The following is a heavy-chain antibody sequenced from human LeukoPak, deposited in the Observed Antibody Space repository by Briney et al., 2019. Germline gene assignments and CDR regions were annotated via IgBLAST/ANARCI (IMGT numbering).Heavy chain of an antibody. D-gene: IGHD3-3*01. J-gene: IGHJ4*02. CDR3: ASGRANYDFWSGYQYYFDY. Sequence: ASVKVSCKASGYTFTSYGISWVRQAPGQGLEWMGWISAYNGNTNYAQKLQGRVTMTTDTSTSTAYMELRSLRSDDTAVYYCASGRANYDFWSGYQYYFDYWGQGTLVTVSS. CDR2: ISAYNGNT. V-gene: IGHV1-18*01. CDR1: GYTFTSYG.